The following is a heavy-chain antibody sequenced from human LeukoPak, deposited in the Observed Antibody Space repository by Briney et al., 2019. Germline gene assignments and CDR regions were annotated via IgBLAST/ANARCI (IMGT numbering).Heavy chain of an antibody. CDR1: GFTFRTYA. D-gene: IGHD6-13*01. J-gene: IGHJ4*02. V-gene: IGHV3-23*01. Sequence: TGGSLRLSCGASGFTFRTYAMGWVRQAPGKGLEWVSGISDGGGRTFYAESVKGRFTVSRDNSKTTLYLRMNSLRAEDTAIYYCTKNQILDDTGSWYAYWGQGTLVTVSS. CDR3: TKNQILDDTGSWYAY. CDR2: ISDGGGRT.